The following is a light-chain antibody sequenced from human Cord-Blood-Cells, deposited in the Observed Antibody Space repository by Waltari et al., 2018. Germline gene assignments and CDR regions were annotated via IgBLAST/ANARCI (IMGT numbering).Light chain of an antibody. Sequence: QSALTQPPSASGSPGQSVTISCTGTSSDVGGYNYVSWYQQHPGKAPKLMIYEVSKRTSGVPDRFSGSKSGNTASLTVSGLQAEDEADYDCSSYAGSNNLVFGGGTKLTVL. J-gene: IGLJ2*01. V-gene: IGLV2-8*01. CDR1: SSDVGGYNY. CDR2: EVS. CDR3: SSYAGSNNLV.